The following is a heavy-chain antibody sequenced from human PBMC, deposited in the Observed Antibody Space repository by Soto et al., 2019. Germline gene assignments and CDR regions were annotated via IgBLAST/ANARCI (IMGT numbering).Heavy chain of an antibody. D-gene: IGHD1-26*01. CDR3: ARDPLLWPQYYFEY. J-gene: IGHJ4*02. V-gene: IGHV3-23*01. Sequence: GGSLRLSCAASGFTFSSHAMSWVRQAPGKGLEWVSGISGSGGSTYYADSVKGRFTVSRDNSKNTLYLQMNSLRAEDTAVYYCARDPLLWPQYYFEYWGQGTLVTVSS. CDR2: ISGSGGST. CDR1: GFTFSSHA.